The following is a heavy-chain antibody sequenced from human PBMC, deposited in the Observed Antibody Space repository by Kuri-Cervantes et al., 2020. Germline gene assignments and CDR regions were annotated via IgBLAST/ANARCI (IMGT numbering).Heavy chain of an antibody. CDR2: INHSGST. V-gene: IGHV4-34*01. CDR3: ARQRGDTNGWGIDY. J-gene: IGHJ4*02. Sequence: ESLKISCAVYGGSFSGYYWSWIRQPPGKGLEWIGEINHSGSTNYNPSLKSRVTISIDTSKNQLSLKLSSVTAADTAVYYCARQRGDTNGWGIDYWGQGTLVTVSS. D-gene: IGHD2-8*01. CDR1: GGSFSGYY.